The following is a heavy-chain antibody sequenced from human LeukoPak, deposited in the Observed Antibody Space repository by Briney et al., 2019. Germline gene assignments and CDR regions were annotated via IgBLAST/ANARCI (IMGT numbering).Heavy chain of an antibody. CDR2: IRYDTNNK. Sequence: GGSLRLSCAASGFTFSNNGMHWVRQAPGKGLEWMALIRYDTNNKYYADSVKGRFTISGDNSKLYLHMNSLRDEDTAVYYCAKARGDGYNDAFDMWGQGTMVTVSS. CDR3: AKARGDGYNDAFDM. D-gene: IGHD5-24*01. CDR1: GFTFSNNG. J-gene: IGHJ3*02. V-gene: IGHV3-30*02.